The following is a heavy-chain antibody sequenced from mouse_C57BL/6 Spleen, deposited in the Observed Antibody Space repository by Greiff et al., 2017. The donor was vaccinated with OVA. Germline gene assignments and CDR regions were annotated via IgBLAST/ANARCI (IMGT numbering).Heavy chain of an antibody. CDR1: GFTFSDYY. J-gene: IGHJ2*01. CDR3: ARYSNKGFDY. D-gene: IGHD2-5*01. CDR2: INYDGSST. V-gene: IGHV5-16*01. Sequence: EVMLVESAGGLVQPGSSMKLSCTASGFTFSDYYMAWVRQVPEKGLEWVANINYDGSSTYYLDSLKSRFIISRDNAKNILYLQMSSLKSEDTATYYCARYSNKGFDYWGQGTTLTVSS.